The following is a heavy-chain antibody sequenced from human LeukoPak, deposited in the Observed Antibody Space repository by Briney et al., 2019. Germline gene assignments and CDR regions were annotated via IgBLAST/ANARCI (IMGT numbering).Heavy chain of an antibody. CDR2: ISYDGSNK. D-gene: IGHD1-1*01. V-gene: IGHV3-30-3*01. CDR3: ARDRSWRGTNDAFDI. Sequence: ESGGSLRLSCAVSGFTFSSYAMHWVRQAPGKGLEWVAVISYDGSNKYYADSVKGRFTISRDNSKNTLYLQMNSLRAEDTAVYYCARDRSWRGTNDAFDIWGQGTMVTVSS. J-gene: IGHJ3*02. CDR1: GFTFSSYA.